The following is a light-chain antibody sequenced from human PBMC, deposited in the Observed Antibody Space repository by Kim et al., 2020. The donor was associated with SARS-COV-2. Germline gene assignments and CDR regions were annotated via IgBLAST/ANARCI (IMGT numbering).Light chain of an antibody. CDR2: ASY. J-gene: IGKJ2*01. CDR3: QHYGTSPVA. V-gene: IGKV3-20*01. Sequence: SPGERATLSCRASQTVDSNYLAWYQQKPGQAPSLLISASYNRATGIPDRFSGSWSGTDFTLTISRLEPEDFAVYFCQHYGTSPVAFGQGTKVDIK. CDR1: QTVDSNY.